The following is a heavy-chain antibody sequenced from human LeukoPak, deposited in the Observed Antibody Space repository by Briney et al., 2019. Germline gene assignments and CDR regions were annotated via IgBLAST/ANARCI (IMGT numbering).Heavy chain of an antibody. CDR2: INWNGGRT. CDR3: AELAGTGGFDY. J-gene: IGHJ4*02. CDR1: GFTFDDYG. D-gene: IGHD6-19*01. V-gene: IGHV3-20*04. Sequence: GGSLRLSCAASGFTFDDYGMSWVRQAPGKGLEWVSGINWNGGRTGYADSVKGRLTISRDNAKNSLYLQMNSLRAEDTALYYCAELAGTGGFDYWGQGTLVTVSS.